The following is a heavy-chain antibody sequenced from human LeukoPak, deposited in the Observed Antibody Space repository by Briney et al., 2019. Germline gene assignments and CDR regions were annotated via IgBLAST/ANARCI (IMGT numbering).Heavy chain of an antibody. Sequence: GGSLRLSCAASGFTFSTFAMSWVRQAPGKGLEWVSSIYGRGVRTFNADSVKGRFTISRDNSKNTLYLQMSSLRAEDTAVYYCAKTMDYSSASYFDYWGQGTLVTVSS. V-gene: IGHV3-23*01. CDR2: IYGRGVRT. CDR1: GFTFSTFA. D-gene: IGHD6-6*01. CDR3: AKTMDYSSASYFDY. J-gene: IGHJ4*02.